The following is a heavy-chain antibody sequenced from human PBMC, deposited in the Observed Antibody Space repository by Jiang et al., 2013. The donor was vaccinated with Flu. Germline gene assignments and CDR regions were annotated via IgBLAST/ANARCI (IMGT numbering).Heavy chain of an antibody. Sequence: GPGLVKPSETLSLTCTVSGGSISSSSYYWGWIRQPPGKGREWIGSIYYSGSTYYNPSLKSRVTISVDTSKNQFSLKLSSVTAADTAVYYCARQGYDFWSGYPQSFDPWGQGTLVTVSS. V-gene: IGHV4-39*01. CDR2: IYYSGST. D-gene: IGHD3-3*01. J-gene: IGHJ5*02. CDR3: ARQGYDFWSGYPQSFDP. CDR1: GGSISSSSYY.